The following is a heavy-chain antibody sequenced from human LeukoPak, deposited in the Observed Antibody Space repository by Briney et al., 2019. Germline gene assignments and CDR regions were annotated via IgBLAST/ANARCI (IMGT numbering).Heavy chain of an antibody. J-gene: IGHJ3*02. CDR2: IYYSGST. V-gene: IGHV4-59*01. CDR3: ARFGYDILTGYYTGAFDI. D-gene: IGHD3-9*01. Sequence: SETLSLTCTVSGGSISSYYWSWIRQPPGKGLEWIGYIYYSGSTNYNPSLKGRVTISVDTSKNQFSLKLSSVTAADTAVYYCARFGYDILTGYYTGAFDIWGQGTMVTVSS. CDR1: GGSISSYY.